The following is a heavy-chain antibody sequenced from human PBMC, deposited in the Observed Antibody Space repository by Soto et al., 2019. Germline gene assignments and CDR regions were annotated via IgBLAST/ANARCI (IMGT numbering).Heavy chain of an antibody. CDR2: MSYSGST. V-gene: IGHV4-31*03. Sequence: TLSLTCTVSGGSISSYDYYWSWIRQHPAKGLEWIGYMSYSGSTYYNPSLRSRVTISIDTSKNQYSLNLASVTAADTAVYFCARPFYARASRDNWFDPWGQGTLVTV. J-gene: IGHJ5*02. CDR1: GGSISSYDYY. D-gene: IGHD4-17*01. CDR3: ARPFYARASRDNWFDP.